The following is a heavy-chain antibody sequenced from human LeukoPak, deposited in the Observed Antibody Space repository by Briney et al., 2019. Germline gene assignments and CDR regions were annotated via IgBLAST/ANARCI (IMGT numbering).Heavy chain of an antibody. J-gene: IGHJ4*02. Sequence: PSETLSLTCTVSGVSISSSNSYWGWIRQPPGKGLEWIGSIYYSGSTYYNPSLKSRVTIPVDTSKNQFSLKLSSVTAADTAVYYCARDAAGDFWSGYSLLATDYWGQGTLVTVSS. CDR1: GVSISSSNSY. CDR2: IYYSGST. CDR3: ARDAAGDFWSGYSLLATDY. V-gene: IGHV4-39*07. D-gene: IGHD3-3*01.